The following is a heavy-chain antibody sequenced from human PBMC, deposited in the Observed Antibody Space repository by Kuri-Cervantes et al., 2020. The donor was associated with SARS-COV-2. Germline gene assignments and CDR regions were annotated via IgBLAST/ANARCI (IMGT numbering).Heavy chain of an antibody. V-gene: IGHV1-69*10. D-gene: IGHD3-9*01. Sequence: SVKVSCKTSGASFTLSAFSWVRQAPGQGLEWMGGIIPMLHKAHYAQKFQDRVTITADESTSTLYIDLNILKSDDTAVYYCARGFDSPLDYWGQGTLVTVSS. J-gene: IGHJ4*02. CDR2: IIPMLHKA. CDR3: ARGFDSPLDY. CDR1: GASFTLSA.